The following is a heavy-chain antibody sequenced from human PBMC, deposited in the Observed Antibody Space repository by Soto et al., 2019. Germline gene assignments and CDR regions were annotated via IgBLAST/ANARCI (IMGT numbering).Heavy chain of an antibody. V-gene: IGHV1-69*13. Sequence: ASVKVSCKASGGTFSSYAISWVRQAPGQGLEWMGGIIPIFGTANYAQKFQGRVTITADESTSTAYMELSSLRSEDTAVYYCARDYSFYYYDSSGYWGGMDVWRQGTTVTVSS. J-gene: IGHJ6*02. CDR2: IIPIFGTA. D-gene: IGHD3-22*01. CDR1: GGTFSSYA. CDR3: ARDYSFYYYDSSGYWGGMDV.